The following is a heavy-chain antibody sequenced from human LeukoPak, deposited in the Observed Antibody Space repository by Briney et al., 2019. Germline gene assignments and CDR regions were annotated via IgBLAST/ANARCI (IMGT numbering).Heavy chain of an antibody. CDR3: AVGDYYYDTRFDY. CDR2: IIPIFGTA. V-gene: IGHV1-69*05. D-gene: IGHD3-22*01. J-gene: IGHJ4*02. Sequence: GASVKVSCKASGGTFSSYAISWVRQAPGQGLEWMGGIIPIFGTATYAQEFQGRVTITRDTSASTAYMDLNSLRSEDMAVYYCAVGDYYYDTRFDYWGQGTLVTVSS. CDR1: GGTFSSYA.